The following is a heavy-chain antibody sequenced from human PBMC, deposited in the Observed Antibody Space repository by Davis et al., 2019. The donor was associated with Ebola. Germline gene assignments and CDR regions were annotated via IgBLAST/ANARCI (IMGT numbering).Heavy chain of an antibody. V-gene: IGHV6-1*01. J-gene: IGHJ5*02. CDR2: TYYRSKWYN. D-gene: IGHD3-22*01. Sequence: SETLSLTCDISGDSVSSNSAAWNWIRQSPSRGLQWLGRTYYRSKWYNDYAVSVKSRITINPDTSKNQFSLQLNSVTPEDAAVYFCARSEVVISGWFDPWGQGTLVTVSS. CDR3: ARSEVVISGWFDP. CDR1: GDSVSSNSAA.